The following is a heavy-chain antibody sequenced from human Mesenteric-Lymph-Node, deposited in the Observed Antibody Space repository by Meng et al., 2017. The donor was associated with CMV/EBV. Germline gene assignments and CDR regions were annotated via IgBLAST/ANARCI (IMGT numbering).Heavy chain of an antibody. CDR3: ARDVMAAAGTLTYYYYYYGMDV. D-gene: IGHD6-13*01. CDR2: IKQDGSEK. V-gene: IGHV3-7*01. J-gene: IGHJ6*02. Sequence: GESLKISCAASGFTFSSYWMSWVRQAPGKGLEWVANIKQDGSEKDYVDSVKGRFTISRDNAKNSLYLQMNSLRAEDTAVYYCARDVMAAAGTLTYYYYYYGMDVWGQGTTVTVSS. CDR1: GFTFSSYW.